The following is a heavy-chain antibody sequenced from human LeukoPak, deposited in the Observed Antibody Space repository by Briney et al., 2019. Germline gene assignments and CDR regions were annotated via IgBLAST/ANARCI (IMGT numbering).Heavy chain of an antibody. Sequence: ASVKVSCKASGYTFTSYGISWVRQAPGQGLEWMGWISAYNGNTNYAQKLQGRVTMTTDTSTSTAYMELRSLRSDDTAVYYCARTYVPGYSSSWSYFVYRGQRTLVTVSS. CDR2: ISAYNGNT. CDR3: ARTYVPGYSSSWSYFVY. D-gene: IGHD6-13*01. V-gene: IGHV1-18*01. CDR1: GYTFTSYG. J-gene: IGHJ4*02.